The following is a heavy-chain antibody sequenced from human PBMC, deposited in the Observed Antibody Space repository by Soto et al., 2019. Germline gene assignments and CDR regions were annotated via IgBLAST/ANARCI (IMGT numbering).Heavy chain of an antibody. V-gene: IGHV3-23*01. CDR1: GFTFSSYA. J-gene: IGHJ5*02. CDR2: ISGSGGST. CDR3: AKDLATIVVGVAATPDPWFDP. Sequence: GGSLRLSCAASGFTFSSYAMSWVRQAPGKELEWVSAISGSGGSTYYADSVKGRFTISRDNSKNTLYLQMNSLRAEDTAVYYCAKDLATIVVGVAATPDPWFDPWGQGTLVT. D-gene: IGHD2-15*01.